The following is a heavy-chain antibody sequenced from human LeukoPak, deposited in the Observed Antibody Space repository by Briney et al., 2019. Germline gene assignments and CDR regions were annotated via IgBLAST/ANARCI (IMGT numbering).Heavy chain of an antibody. V-gene: IGHV3-23*01. CDR1: AFSFSTYA. CDR2: ITDTGDRT. Sequence: GGSLRLSCAASAFSFSTYAMSWVRQAPGKGLEWVSSITDTGDRTYYTDSVKGRFTISRDNSKNTLYLQMNSLRAEDTAVYYCAKGPAFYYDSSGSYFDFWGQGTLVTVSS. J-gene: IGHJ4*02. D-gene: IGHD3-22*01. CDR3: AKGPAFYYDSSGSYFDF.